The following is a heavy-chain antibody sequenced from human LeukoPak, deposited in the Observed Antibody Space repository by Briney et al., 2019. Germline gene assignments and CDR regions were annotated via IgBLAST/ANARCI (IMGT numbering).Heavy chain of an antibody. V-gene: IGHV3-74*01. CDR2: INADGSNT. Sequence: GGSLRLSCAASGFTFSSYAMSWVRQAPGKGLMWVSRINADGSNTRYADSVKGRFTISRDNSKNSLYLQMNSLRAEDTALYYCAKDRAYGYESFDIWGQGTMVTVSS. CDR3: AKDRAYGYESFDI. CDR1: GFTFSSYA. D-gene: IGHD4-17*01. J-gene: IGHJ3*02.